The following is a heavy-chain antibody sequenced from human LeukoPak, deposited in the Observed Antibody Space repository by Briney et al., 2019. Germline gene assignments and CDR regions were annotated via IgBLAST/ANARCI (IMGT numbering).Heavy chain of an antibody. J-gene: IGHJ4*02. CDR3: AAEITMIVVESDY. Sequence: GGSLRLSCEASGFTFSSYGMHWVRQAPGKGLEWVAFIRYDGSNKYYADSVKGRFTISRDNSKNTLYLQMNSLRAEDTAVYYCAAEITMIVVESDYWGQGTLVTVSS. CDR1: GFTFSSYG. V-gene: IGHV3-30*02. CDR2: IRYDGSNK. D-gene: IGHD3-22*01.